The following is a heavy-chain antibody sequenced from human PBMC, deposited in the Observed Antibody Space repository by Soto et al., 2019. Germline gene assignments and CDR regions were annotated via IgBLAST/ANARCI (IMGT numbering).Heavy chain of an antibody. CDR2: IYFDASNK. CDR3: ASHRQYQLPGGAALDY. J-gene: IGHJ4*02. D-gene: IGHD2-2*01. V-gene: IGHV3-33*01. Sequence: GGSLRLSCAASGFAFSNYGMHWVRQAPGKGLEWVAVIYFDASNKYYADSVKGRFTISRDNSKNTLYLQMNSLRAEDTAIYYCASHRQYQLPGGAALDYWGQGTLVTVSS. CDR1: GFAFSNYG.